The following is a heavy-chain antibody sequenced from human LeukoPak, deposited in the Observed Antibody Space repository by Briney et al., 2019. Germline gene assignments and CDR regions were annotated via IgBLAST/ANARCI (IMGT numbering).Heavy chain of an antibody. V-gene: IGHV3-74*03. Sequence: GGSLRLSCAASGFTFSSSWMHWVRQAPGKGLVWVSRIKSDGSGATYADSVKGRFTTSRDNAKNTLYLQMNSLRAEDTAVYYCARAYCVGDCTVLHIYFDNWGQGTLVTVSS. CDR3: ARAYCVGDCTVLHIYFDN. CDR1: GFTFSSSW. J-gene: IGHJ4*02. D-gene: IGHD2-21*02. CDR2: IKSDGSGA.